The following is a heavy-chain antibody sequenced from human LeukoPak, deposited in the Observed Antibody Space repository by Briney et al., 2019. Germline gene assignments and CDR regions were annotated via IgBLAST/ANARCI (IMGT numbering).Heavy chain of an antibody. V-gene: IGHV3-23*01. Sequence: GGSLRLSCAASGFTFRVYAMTWVRQAPGKGLEWVSGISGSGSSTYSADSVKGRFTISRDNSENTLYLQMNSLRAEDTAVYYCAKDPDYGDYYFDYWGQGTLVTVSS. CDR3: AKDPDYGDYYFDY. D-gene: IGHD4-17*01. CDR2: ISGSGSST. CDR1: GFTFRVYA. J-gene: IGHJ4*02.